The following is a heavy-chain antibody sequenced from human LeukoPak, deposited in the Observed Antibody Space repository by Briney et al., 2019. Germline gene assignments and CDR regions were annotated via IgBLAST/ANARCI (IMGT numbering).Heavy chain of an antibody. CDR3: ARTPGGYCSSTSCPPYFDY. CDR2: INPKSGGI. CDR1: GYTFTGYY. D-gene: IGHD2-2*01. Sequence: GASVKVSCKASGYTFTGYYMHWVRQAPGRGLEWMGWINPKSGGINYAQKFQGRVTMTRDTSISTAYMELSRLRSDDTAVYFCARTPGGYCSSTSCPPYFDYWGQGTLVTVSS. V-gene: IGHV1-2*02. J-gene: IGHJ4*02.